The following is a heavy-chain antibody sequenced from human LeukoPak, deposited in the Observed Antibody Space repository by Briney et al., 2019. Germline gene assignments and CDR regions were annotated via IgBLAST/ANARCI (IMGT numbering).Heavy chain of an antibody. Sequence: ASVKDSCKASGYTFTNYGFSWVRQAPGQGLEWMGWVGAYNGHTIYAPGLQGRVTMTTDTSTSTVFMEMRSLRSDDTAVYYCARGEAKIGYDFWGQGTLVTVSS. V-gene: IGHV1-18*01. CDR1: GYTFTNYG. CDR2: VGAYNGHT. D-gene: IGHD5-24*01. CDR3: ARGEAKIGYDF. J-gene: IGHJ4*02.